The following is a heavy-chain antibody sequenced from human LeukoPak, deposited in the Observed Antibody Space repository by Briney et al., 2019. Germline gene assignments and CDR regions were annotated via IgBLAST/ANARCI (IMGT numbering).Heavy chain of an antibody. CDR3: ARESTMINAFDI. CDR2: IYYSGST. CDR1: GGSFSGYY. J-gene: IGHJ3*02. V-gene: IGHV4-59*01. D-gene: IGHD3-22*01. Sequence: PSETLSLTCAVYGGSFSGYYWSWIRQPPGKGLEWIGYIYYSGSTNYNPSLKSRVTISVDTSKNQFSLKLSSVTAADTAVYYCARESTMINAFDIWGQGTMVTVSS.